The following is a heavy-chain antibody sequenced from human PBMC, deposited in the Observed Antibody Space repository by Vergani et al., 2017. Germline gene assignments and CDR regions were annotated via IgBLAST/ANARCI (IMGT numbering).Heavy chain of an antibody. J-gene: IGHJ1*01. D-gene: IGHD2-15*01. CDR1: GFTFGDYY. CDR3: ARISGASAPYLHY. Sequence: EVHLEESGGGLVQPGGSLRLSCAASGFTFGDYYMAWIRLGPGKGLEWVASIKRDGTETFYVDSVKGRFTISRDNAKTTLYLQMNSLRDEDRGVYYCARISGASAPYLHYWGQGTLVTVAS. V-gene: IGHV3-7*01. CDR2: IKRDGTET.